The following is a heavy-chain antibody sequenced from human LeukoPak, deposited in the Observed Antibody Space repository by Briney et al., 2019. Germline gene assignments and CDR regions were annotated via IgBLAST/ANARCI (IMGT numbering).Heavy chain of an antibody. CDR3: ARADREMATIADAFDI. Sequence: SVKVSCKASGGTFSSYAISWVRQAPGQGLEWMGGIIPIFGTANYAQKFQGRVTITADESTSTAHMELSSLRSEDTAVYYCARADREMATIADAFDIWGQGTMVTVSS. D-gene: IGHD5-24*01. CDR1: GGTFSSYA. V-gene: IGHV1-69*01. J-gene: IGHJ3*02. CDR2: IIPIFGTA.